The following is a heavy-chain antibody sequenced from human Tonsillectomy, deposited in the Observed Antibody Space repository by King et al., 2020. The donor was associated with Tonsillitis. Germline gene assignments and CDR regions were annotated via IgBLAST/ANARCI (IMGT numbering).Heavy chain of an antibody. CDR2: INPGGGST. Sequence: QLVQSGAEVKKPGASVKVSCKASGYTFTSYYMHWVRQAPGQGLEWMGIINPGGGSTTYAQKFQGRVTMTRDTSTSSVYLELRSLRSEDTAVYYCARDPAYTYYYDSSSLPMGWFDPWGQGTQVTVSS. CDR3: ARDPAYTYYYDSSSLPMGWFDP. J-gene: IGHJ5*02. CDR1: GYTFTSYY. V-gene: IGHV1-46*01. D-gene: IGHD3-22*01.